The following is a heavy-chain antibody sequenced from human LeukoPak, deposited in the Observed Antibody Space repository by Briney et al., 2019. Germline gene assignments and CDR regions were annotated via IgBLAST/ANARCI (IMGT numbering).Heavy chain of an antibody. V-gene: IGHV4-34*01. CDR3: ARFEKLSSGYYFDY. D-gene: IGHD3-22*01. J-gene: IGHJ4*02. CDR2: INHSGST. CDR1: GGSFSGYY. Sequence: NPSETLSLTCAVYGGSFSGYYWSWIRQPPGKGLEWIGEINHSGSTNCNPSLKSRVTISVDTSKNQFSLKLSSVTAADTAVYYCARFEKLSSGYYFDYWGQGTLVTVSS.